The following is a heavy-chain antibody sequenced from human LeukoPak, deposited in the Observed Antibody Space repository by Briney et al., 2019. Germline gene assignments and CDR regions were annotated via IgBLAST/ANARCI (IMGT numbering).Heavy chain of an antibody. CDR3: ARYTVTTSYFDY. V-gene: IGHV4-34*01. CDR2: INHSGST. CDR1: GGSFSGYY. J-gene: IGHJ4*02. D-gene: IGHD4-17*01. Sequence: SETLSLTCAVYGGSFSGYYWSWIRQPPGKGLEWIGEINHSGSTNYNPSLKSRVTISVDTSKNQFSLKLSSVTAADSAVYYCARYTVTTSYFDYWGQGTLVTVSS.